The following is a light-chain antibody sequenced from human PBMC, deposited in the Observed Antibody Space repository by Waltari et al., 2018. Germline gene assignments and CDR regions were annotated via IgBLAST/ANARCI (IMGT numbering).Light chain of an antibody. CDR2: GNS. J-gene: IGLJ2*01. V-gene: IGLV1-40*01. CDR1: SSNIGAGYD. Sequence: QSVLTQPPSVSGAPGQRVTISCTGSSSNIGAGYDVPWYQQLPGTAHKLLIYGNSNRPSGVPDRFSGSKSGTSASLAITGLQAEDEADYYCQSYDSSLSGYVVFGGGTKLTVL. CDR3: QSYDSSLSGYVV.